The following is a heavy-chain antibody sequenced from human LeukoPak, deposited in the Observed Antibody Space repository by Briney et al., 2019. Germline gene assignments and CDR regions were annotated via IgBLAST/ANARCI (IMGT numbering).Heavy chain of an antibody. V-gene: IGHV1-69*13. J-gene: IGHJ3*02. CDR1: GDTFSIYG. D-gene: IGHD6-19*01. CDR3: ARGLGSGSSTRYDAFDI. Sequence: SVKVSCKAVGDTFSIYGISWVRQAPGQGLEWMGGIIPISGAAEYAQKFQGRVTITADEPTTTAYMELTSLTSDDTAVYYCARGLGSGSSTRYDAFDIWGQGTMVTVSS. CDR2: IIPISGAA.